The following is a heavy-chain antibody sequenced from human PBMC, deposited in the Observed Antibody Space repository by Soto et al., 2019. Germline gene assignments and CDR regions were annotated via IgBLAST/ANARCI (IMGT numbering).Heavy chain of an antibody. CDR2: INHSGST. J-gene: IGHJ3*02. D-gene: IGHD6-19*01. CDR3: ARKVAGTRSAFDI. CDR1: GGCFSGYY. V-gene: IGHV4-34*01. Sequence: NPSDTLSLTCAVYGGCFSGYYWSWIRQPPGKGLEWIGEINHSGSTNYNPSLKSRVTISVETSKNQFSLKLSSVTAADTAVYYCARKVAGTRSAFDIWGQGTMVTVSS.